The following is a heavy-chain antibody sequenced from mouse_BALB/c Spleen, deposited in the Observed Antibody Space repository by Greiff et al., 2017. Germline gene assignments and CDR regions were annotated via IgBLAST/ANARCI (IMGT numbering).Heavy chain of an antibody. J-gene: IGHJ4*01. Sequence: EVQGVESGGGLVQPGGSRKLSCAASGFTFSSFGMHWVRQAPEKGLEWVAYISSGSSTIYYADTVKGRFTISRDNPKNTLFLQMTSLRSEDTAMDYCARRGGYAMDYWGQGTSVTVSS. V-gene: IGHV5-17*02. CDR1: GFTFSSFG. CDR2: ISSGSSTI. CDR3: ARRGGYAMDY.